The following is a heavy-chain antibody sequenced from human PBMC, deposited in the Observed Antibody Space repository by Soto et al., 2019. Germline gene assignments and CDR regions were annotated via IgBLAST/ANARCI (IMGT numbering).Heavy chain of an antibody. CDR3: TREGGIVGATAADY. Sequence: QVQLQESGPGLVKPSQTLSLTCTVSGGSISSGGYYWSWIRQHPGKGLEWIGYIYYSGSTYYNPFLKMRATISVATSKNQCSLKLRSVTAADTAVYYCTREGGIVGATAADYWGQGTLVTVSS. CDR1: GGSISSGGYY. D-gene: IGHD1-26*01. V-gene: IGHV4-31*03. CDR2: IYYSGST. J-gene: IGHJ4*02.